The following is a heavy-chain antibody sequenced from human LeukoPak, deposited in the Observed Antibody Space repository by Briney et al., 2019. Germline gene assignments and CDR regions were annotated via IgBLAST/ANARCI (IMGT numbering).Heavy chain of an antibody. Sequence: GGSPRLSCAASGFTFSSYWMHWVRQVPGKGLVWVSRINSDGSSTSYADSVKGRFTISRDNAKNTMYVQMNSLRAEDTAVYYCSTGSGHAFDIWGRGTMVTVSS. D-gene: IGHD3-10*01. CDR3: STGSGHAFDI. CDR2: INSDGSST. J-gene: IGHJ3*02. CDR1: GFTFSSYW. V-gene: IGHV3-74*01.